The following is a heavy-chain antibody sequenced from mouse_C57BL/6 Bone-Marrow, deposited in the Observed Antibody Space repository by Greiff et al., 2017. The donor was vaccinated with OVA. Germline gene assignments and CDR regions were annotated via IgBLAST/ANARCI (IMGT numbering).Heavy chain of an antibody. CDR1: GYTFTSYW. D-gene: IGHD2-3*01. Sequence: QVQLQQPGAELVKPGASVKLSCKASGYTFTSYWMHWVKQRPGRGLEWIGRIDPNSGGTKYNEKFKSKATLTVDKSSSTAYMQLSSLTSEDSAVYYCAISGLLLYYYAMDYWGQGTSVTVSS. CDR3: AISGLLLYYYAMDY. J-gene: IGHJ4*01. CDR2: IDPNSGGT. V-gene: IGHV1-72*01.